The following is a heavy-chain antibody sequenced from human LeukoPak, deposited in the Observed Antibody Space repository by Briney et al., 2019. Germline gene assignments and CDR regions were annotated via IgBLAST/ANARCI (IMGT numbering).Heavy chain of an antibody. CDR3: AKGALLWFGESDY. D-gene: IGHD3-10*01. V-gene: IGHV3-23*01. Sequence: PGGSLRLSCAASGFTFSTYAMTWVRQAPGKGLEWVSAISGTGDSAYYAGSVKGRFTISRDNSKNTLYLQMNSLRAEDTAIYYCAKGALLWFGESDYWGQGTLVTVSS. J-gene: IGHJ4*02. CDR2: ISGTGDSA. CDR1: GFTFSTYA.